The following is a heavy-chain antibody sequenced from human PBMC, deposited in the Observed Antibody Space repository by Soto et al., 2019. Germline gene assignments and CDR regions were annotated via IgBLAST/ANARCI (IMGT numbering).Heavy chain of an antibody. V-gene: IGHV3-11*01. CDR2: ISSSGSTI. Sequence: QVQLVESGGGLVKPGGSLRLSCAASGFTFSDYYMSWIRQAPGQGLVWVSYISSSGSTIYYADSVKGRFTISRDNAKNSLYLQMNSLRAEDTAGYYCARDSPAAGNYYYYGMDVWGQGTTVTVSS. D-gene: IGHD6-13*01. J-gene: IGHJ6*02. CDR3: ARDSPAAGNYYYYGMDV. CDR1: GFTFSDYY.